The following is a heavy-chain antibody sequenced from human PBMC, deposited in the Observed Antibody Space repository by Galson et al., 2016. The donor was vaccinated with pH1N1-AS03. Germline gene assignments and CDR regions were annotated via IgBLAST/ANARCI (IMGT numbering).Heavy chain of an antibody. CDR1: GFTFSSYA. J-gene: IGHJ4*02. D-gene: IGHD2-15*01. CDR3: AKDEGDGYCSGGSCYKYLYY. CDR2: LSGGGVST. Sequence: SLRLSCAASGFTFSSYAMSWVRQSPGKGLEWVSALSGGGVSTYYADSVKGRFTISRDNSKNTLYLQMNSLRAEDTAIYYWAKDEGDGYCSGGSCYKYLYYWGQGTLGTVSA. V-gene: IGHV3-23*01.